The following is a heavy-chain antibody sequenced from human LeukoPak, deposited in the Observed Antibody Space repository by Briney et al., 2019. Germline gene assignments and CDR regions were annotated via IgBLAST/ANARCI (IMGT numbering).Heavy chain of an antibody. CDR3: AREDHGAGTD. CDR1: GYILTYSG. J-gene: IGHJ4*02. D-gene: IGHD3-10*01. CDR2: INGYSGGT. V-gene: IGHV1-18*01. Sequence: ASVKVSCKASGYILTYSGLSWVRQAPGQGLEWVAWINGYSGGTTYSPKYQDRVILTRDTATNTAYMELRSLTSDDTAIYYCAREDHGAGTDWGQGTLITVSS.